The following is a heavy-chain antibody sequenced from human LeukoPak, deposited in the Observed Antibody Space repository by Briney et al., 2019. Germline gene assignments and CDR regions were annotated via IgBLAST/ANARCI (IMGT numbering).Heavy chain of an antibody. D-gene: IGHD6-19*01. J-gene: IGHJ4*02. CDR1: GGSISSSNW. CDR2: IYHSGST. CDR3: ARDLLLRGQWLTRGGFDY. V-gene: IGHV4-4*02. Sequence: SGTLSLTCAVSGGSISSSNWWSWVRQPPGKGLEWIGEIYHSGSTNYNPSLKSRVTISVDKSKNQFSLKLSSVTAADTAVYYCARDLLLRGQWLTRGGFDYWGQGTLVTVSS.